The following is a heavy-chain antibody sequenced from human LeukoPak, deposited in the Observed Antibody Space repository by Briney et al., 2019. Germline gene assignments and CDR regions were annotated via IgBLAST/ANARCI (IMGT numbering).Heavy chain of an antibody. V-gene: IGHV4-34*01. CDR1: GGSFSGYY. CDR3: ANVCGGDCYRDY. CDR2: INHSGST. J-gene: IGHJ4*02. Sequence: SETLSLTCAVYGGSFSGYYWSWIRQPPGKGLERIGEINHSGSTNYNPSLKSRVTISVDTSKNQFSLKLSSVTAADTAVYYCANVCGGDCYRDYWGQGTLVTVSS. D-gene: IGHD2-21*02.